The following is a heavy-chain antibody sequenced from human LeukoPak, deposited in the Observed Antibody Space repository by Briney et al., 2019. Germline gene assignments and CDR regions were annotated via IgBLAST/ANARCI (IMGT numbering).Heavy chain of an antibody. J-gene: IGHJ4*02. CDR3: TRAGRSISMVFFV. V-gene: IGHV1-69*13. D-gene: IGHD2-8*01. CDR1: GDTFSTYA. CDR2: IIPVFDTT. Sequence: SVKVSCKASGDTFSTYAINWVRQAPGQGLEWMGQIIPVFDTTYYEQKMQGRVTITADQSTSTVYMELSNLRSDDTGVYCCTRAGRSISMVFFVWGQGTLVTVSS.